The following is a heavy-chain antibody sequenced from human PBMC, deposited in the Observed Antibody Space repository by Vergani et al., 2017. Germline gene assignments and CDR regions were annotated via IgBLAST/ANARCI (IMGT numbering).Heavy chain of an antibody. V-gene: IGHV4-39*07. J-gene: IGHJ5*02. Sequence: QLQLHKSGPGLVKPSETLSLTCTLSGGSIRSSSHFWGWLRQTPGKGLEWIGSIYYSGSTYYNPSLKSRVSISVDTSKNQFSLKLSSVTAADTAVYYCARFYGDQTYNWFDPWGRGTLVTVSS. CDR2: IYYSGST. CDR3: ARFYGDQTYNWFDP. D-gene: IGHD4-17*01. CDR1: GGSIRSSSHF.